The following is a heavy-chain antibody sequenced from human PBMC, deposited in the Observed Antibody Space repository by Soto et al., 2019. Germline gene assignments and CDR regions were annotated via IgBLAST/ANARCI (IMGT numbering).Heavy chain of an antibody. V-gene: IGHV1-3*01. D-gene: IGHD6-6*01. CDR3: ARGQLVPWYLDY. J-gene: IGHJ4*02. CDR1: GYTFTSYA. CDR2: INAGNGNT. Sequence: ASVKVSCKASGYTFTSYALHWVRHAPGQRLEWMGWINAGNGNTKYSQKFQGRVTITRDTSASTAYMELSSLRSEDTAVYYCARGQLVPWYLDYWGQGTLVTVSS.